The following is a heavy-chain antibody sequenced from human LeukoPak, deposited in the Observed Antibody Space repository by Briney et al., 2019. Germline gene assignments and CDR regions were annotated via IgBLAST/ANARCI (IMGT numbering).Heavy chain of an antibody. CDR2: FDPEDGET. D-gene: IGHD1-26*01. CDR3: ATSEPPRESYEAFDY. Sequence: ASVKVSCKVSGYTLTELSMHWVRQAPGKGLEWMGGFDPEDGETIYAQKFQGRVTMTEGTSTDTAYMELSSLRSEDTAVYYCATSEPPRESYEAFDYWGQGTLVTVSS. J-gene: IGHJ4*02. CDR1: GYTLTELS. V-gene: IGHV1-24*01.